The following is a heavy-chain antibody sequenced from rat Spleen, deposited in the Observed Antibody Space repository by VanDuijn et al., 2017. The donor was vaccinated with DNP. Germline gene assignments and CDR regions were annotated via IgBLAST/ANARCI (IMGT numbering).Heavy chain of an antibody. CDR2: ISYSGST. CDR3: ARWTRYFDY. Sequence: EVQLQESGPGLVKPSQSLSLTCSVTGSSIISYYWAWIRKFPGNKMEWTGYISYSGSTSYNPSLKSRISITRDTSKNHFFLHLNSVTIEDTATYYCARWTRYFDYWGQGVMVTVSS. D-gene: IGHD1-7*01. V-gene: IGHV3-1*01. J-gene: IGHJ2*01. CDR1: GSSIISYY.